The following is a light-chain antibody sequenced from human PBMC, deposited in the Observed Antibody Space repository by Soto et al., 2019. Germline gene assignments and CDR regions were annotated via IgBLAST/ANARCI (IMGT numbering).Light chain of an antibody. CDR2: NVS. CDR1: QTIGNW. V-gene: IGKV1-5*03. Sequence: DIQMTQSPSTLPAFVGDRVTITCRASQTIGNWLAWYQQKPGKVPKLLIYNVSSLESGVPSRFSGSGSGTEFTLTISSLQPDDFATYYCQQCCLYWTFGQGTKVEIK. CDR3: QQCCLYWT. J-gene: IGKJ1*01.